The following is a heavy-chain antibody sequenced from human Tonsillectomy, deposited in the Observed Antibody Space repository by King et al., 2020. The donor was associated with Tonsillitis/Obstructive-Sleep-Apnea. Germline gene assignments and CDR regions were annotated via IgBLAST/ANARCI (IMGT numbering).Heavy chain of an antibody. CDR3: ARDTWFDP. J-gene: IGHJ5*01. CDR2: INYSGST. V-gene: IGHV4-34*01. Sequence: HVQLQQWGAGLLTPSETLSLTCAVYGGSFSGYYWSWIRQSPGKGLEWIGEINYSGSTNYNPSLKSRVTISIDSSKNQFSLKLSSLTAADTAVYYCARDTWFDPCGQGTLVTVSS. CDR1: GGSFSGYY.